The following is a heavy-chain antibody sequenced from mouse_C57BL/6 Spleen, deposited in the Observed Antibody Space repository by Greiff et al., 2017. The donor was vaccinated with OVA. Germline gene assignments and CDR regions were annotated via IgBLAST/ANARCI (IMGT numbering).Heavy chain of an antibody. CDR3: ARGYNSSIFGNALDY. J-gene: IGHJ2*01. Sequence: VQLQQSGAELVRPGASVKLSCKASGYTFTSYCMHWVKQRTGQGLEWIGEIYPTNGDTYYNQKFKGKATLTADKSSSTAYMELGSLTSEDSAVYYCARGYNSSIFGNALDYWGQGTTLTVSS. CDR1: GYTFTSYC. D-gene: IGHD2-12*01. CDR2: IYPTNGDT. V-gene: IGHV1-81*01.